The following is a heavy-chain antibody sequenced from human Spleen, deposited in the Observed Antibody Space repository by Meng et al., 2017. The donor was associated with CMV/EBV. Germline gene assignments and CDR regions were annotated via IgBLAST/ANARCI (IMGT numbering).Heavy chain of an antibody. J-gene: IGHJ4*02. D-gene: IGHD2-2*02. Sequence: ASVKVSCKASGYTFTSYDINWVRQATGQGLEWMGWMNPNSGNTGYAQKFQGRVTMTRNTSISTAYMELSSLRSEDTAVYYCARGGSRIVVVPAAIPDYWGQGTLVTVSS. CDR1: GYTFTSYD. CDR3: ARGGSRIVVVPAAIPDY. CDR2: MNPNSGNT. V-gene: IGHV1-8*01.